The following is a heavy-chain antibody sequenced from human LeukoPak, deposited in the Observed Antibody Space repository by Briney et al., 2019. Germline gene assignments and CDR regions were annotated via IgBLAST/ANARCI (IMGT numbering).Heavy chain of an antibody. CDR1: DGSISSSNW. V-gene: IGHV4-4*02. D-gene: IGHD3-10*01. CDR2: IYHSGST. CDR3: ASCTYYYGSGSRNWFDP. Sequence: SGTLSLTCAVSDGSISSSNWWSWVRQPPGKGLEWIGEIYHSGSTNYNPSLKSRVTISVDKSKNQFSLKLSSVTAADTAVYYCASCTYYYGSGSRNWFDPWGQGTLVTVSS. J-gene: IGHJ5*02.